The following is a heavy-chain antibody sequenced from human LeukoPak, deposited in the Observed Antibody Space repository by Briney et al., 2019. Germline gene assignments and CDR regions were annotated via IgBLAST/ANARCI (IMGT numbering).Heavy chain of an antibody. CDR2: ISGSGGST. Sequence: GGSLRLSCAASGFTFSSYAMSWVRQAPGKGLEWVSAISGSGGSTYYADSVKGRFTISRDNSKNTLYLQMNSLRAEDTAVYYCANDSGWYQGLDYWGQGTLVTVSS. J-gene: IGHJ4*02. CDR3: ANDSGWYQGLDY. V-gene: IGHV3-23*01. CDR1: GFTFSSYA. D-gene: IGHD6-19*01.